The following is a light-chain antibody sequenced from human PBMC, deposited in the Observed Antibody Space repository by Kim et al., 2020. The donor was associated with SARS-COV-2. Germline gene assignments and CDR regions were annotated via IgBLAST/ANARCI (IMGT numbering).Light chain of an antibody. CDR1: QSVSSSY. Sequence: EIVLTQSPGTLSLSPGERATLSCRASQSVSSSYLAWYQQKPGQAPRLLIYGASSRATGIPDRISGSGSGTDFTLTISRLEPEDFAVYYCQQYGSSPPYTFDQGTKLEI. CDR2: GAS. CDR3: QQYGSSPPYT. J-gene: IGKJ2*01. V-gene: IGKV3-20*01.